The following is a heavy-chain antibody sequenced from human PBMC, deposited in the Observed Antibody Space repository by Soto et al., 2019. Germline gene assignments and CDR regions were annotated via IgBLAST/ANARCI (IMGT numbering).Heavy chain of an antibody. Sequence: ASVKVSCKASGYTFTSYGISWVRQAPGQGLEWMGWISAYNGNTNYAQKLQGRVIMTTDTSTSTAYMELRSLRSDDTAVYYCARDFKTYYYDSSGYQTNDAFDIWGQGTMVTVSS. D-gene: IGHD3-22*01. V-gene: IGHV1-18*01. CDR1: GYTFTSYG. CDR3: ARDFKTYYYDSSGYQTNDAFDI. CDR2: ISAYNGNT. J-gene: IGHJ3*02.